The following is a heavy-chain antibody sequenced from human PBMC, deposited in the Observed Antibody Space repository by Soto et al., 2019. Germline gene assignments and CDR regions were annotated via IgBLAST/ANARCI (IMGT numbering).Heavy chain of an antibody. CDR1: GGSLSSSAYS. CDR2: IYQSGST. CDR3: ARELLYYDSDGYSWDDALDI. Sequence: QLQLQESGSGLVKPSQTRSLTCAVSGGSLSSSAYSWSWIRQAPGKGLEWIGFIYQSGSTYYNPSLKSRVTMSLDRSKNQFSLKLSSVTAADTAVYYCARELLYYDSDGYSWDDALDIWGQGTMVTVSS. J-gene: IGHJ3*02. V-gene: IGHV4-30-2*01. D-gene: IGHD3-22*01.